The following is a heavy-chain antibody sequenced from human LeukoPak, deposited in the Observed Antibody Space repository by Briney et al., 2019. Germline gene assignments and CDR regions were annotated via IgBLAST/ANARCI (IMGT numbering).Heavy chain of an antibody. Sequence: SETLSLTCSVSDGSVSSSIHNWAWIRQPPGKGLEWIGSVYYSGSTYDNPSLKTRVKISIGMSKNQYSLNLSSVTAADTAKYYCARQIGRDIFDFWGQGILVTVSS. D-gene: IGHD3-9*01. CDR1: DGSVSSSIHN. J-gene: IGHJ4*02. CDR2: VYYSGST. V-gene: IGHV4-39*01. CDR3: ARQIGRDIFDF.